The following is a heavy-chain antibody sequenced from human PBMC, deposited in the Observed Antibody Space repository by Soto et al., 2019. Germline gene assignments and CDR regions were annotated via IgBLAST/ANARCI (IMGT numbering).Heavy chain of an antibody. CDR3: VRGGHGSGSYLGSS. CDR1: GFTFTTYW. D-gene: IGHD3-10*01. J-gene: IGHJ5*02. CDR2: IRQDGGAQ. Sequence: GGSLRLSCVASGFTFTTYWMIWVRQAPGKGLQWVANIRQDGGAQYYVDSVKGRFTISRDNAKNSVYLQMDSLRVEDTAVYYCVRGGHGSGSYLGSSWGQGILVTVSS. V-gene: IGHV3-7*03.